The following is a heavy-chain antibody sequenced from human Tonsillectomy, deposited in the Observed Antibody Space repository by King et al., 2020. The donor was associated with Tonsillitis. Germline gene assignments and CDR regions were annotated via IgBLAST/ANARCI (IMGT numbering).Heavy chain of an antibody. CDR3: ARPSCSGRPCYQRKDAFDI. CDR1: GFTFRDYN. J-gene: IGHJ3*02. CDR2: ISPASDYI. V-gene: IGHV3-21*01. Sequence: VQLVESGGGLVKPGGSLRLSCAASGFTFRDYNMNWVRQAPGKGLEWVSSISPASDYIYCAHSLKGRFAVSRDNAENSLHLQMNSLRAEDTAVYYCARPSCSGRPCYQRKDAFDIWGQGTMVTVSS. D-gene: IGHD2-21*01.